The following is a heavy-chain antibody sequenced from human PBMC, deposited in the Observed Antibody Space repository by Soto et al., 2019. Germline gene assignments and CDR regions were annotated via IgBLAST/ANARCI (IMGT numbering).Heavy chain of an antibody. Sequence: GGSLRLSCAASGFTFSSYEMNWVRQAPGKGLEWVSYISSSGSTIYYADSVKGRFTISRDNAKNSLYLQMNSLRAEDTAVYYCARDRVTGTTDPFDYWGQGTLVTVSS. CDR3: ARDRVTGTTDPFDY. CDR2: ISSSGSTI. D-gene: IGHD1-7*01. V-gene: IGHV3-48*03. CDR1: GFTFSSYE. J-gene: IGHJ4*02.